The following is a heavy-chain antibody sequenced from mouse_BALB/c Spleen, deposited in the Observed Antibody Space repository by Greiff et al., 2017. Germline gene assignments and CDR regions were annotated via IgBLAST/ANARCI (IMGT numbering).Heavy chain of an antibody. D-gene: IGHD1-1*01. CDR3: AHYYGSSYDYAMDY. V-gene: IGHV3-8*02. CDR2: ISYSGST. Sequence: VQLKESGPSLVKPSQTLSLTCSVTGDSITSGYWNWIRKFPGNKLEYMGYISYSGSTYYNPSLKSRISITRDTSKNQYYLQLNSVTTEDTATYYCAHYYGSSYDYAMDYWGQGTSVTVSS. CDR1: GDSITSGY. J-gene: IGHJ4*01.